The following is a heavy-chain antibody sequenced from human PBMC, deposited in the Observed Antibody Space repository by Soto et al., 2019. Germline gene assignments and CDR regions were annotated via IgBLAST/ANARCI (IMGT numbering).Heavy chain of an antibody. Sequence: GGSLRLSCVASGITFGGRAMSWVRQTPGEGLEWVSTITDTGGDSKYADSVRGRFTISRDNSKNTLYLQMSSLRADDSAVYYCARGSKDPYQGSRVFDLWGRGTLVTVSS. V-gene: IGHV3-23*01. CDR1: GITFGGRA. CDR3: ARGSKDPYQGSRVFDL. CDR2: ITDTGGDS. J-gene: IGHJ4*02. D-gene: IGHD3-10*01.